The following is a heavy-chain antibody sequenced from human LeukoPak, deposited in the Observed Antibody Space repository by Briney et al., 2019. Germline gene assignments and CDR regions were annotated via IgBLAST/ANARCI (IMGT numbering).Heavy chain of an antibody. CDR1: GFTVRSTY. CDR2: IYSDGST. CDR3: SRDGRAVAATTGY. V-gene: IGHV3-53*01. J-gene: IGHJ4*02. Sequence: PGGSLRLSCAASGFTVRSTYMSWVRQAPGKGLEWVSLIYSDGSTCYADSVKGRFTISRDTSKNTLYLQMNSLRAEDTAVYYCSRDGRAVAATTGYWGQGTLVTVSS. D-gene: IGHD1-1*01.